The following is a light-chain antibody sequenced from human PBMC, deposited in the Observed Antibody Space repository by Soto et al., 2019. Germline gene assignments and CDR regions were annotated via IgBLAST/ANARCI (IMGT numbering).Light chain of an antibody. J-gene: IGLJ3*02. Sequence: QSALTQSASVSGSLGHSITISCTGTGSDVGGYNFVSWYQQHPGKAPRLMIFEVNNRPSGVSDRFSGSKSGNTASLTISGLQAEDEADYYCSSYTFSSTLVVFGGGTKVTVL. CDR3: SSYTFSSTLVV. CDR2: EVN. CDR1: GSDVGGYNF. V-gene: IGLV2-14*01.